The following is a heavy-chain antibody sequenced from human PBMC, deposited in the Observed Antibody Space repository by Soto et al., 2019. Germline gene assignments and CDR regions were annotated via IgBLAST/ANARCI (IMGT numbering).Heavy chain of an antibody. J-gene: IGHJ4*02. CDR1: GFTFSRYS. CDR2: MDSSRMTI. D-gene: IGHD3-10*01. V-gene: IGHV3-48*02. CDR3: VRDRRGPSEY. Sequence: EVQLVESGGGLVQPGGSLRLSCAASGFTFSRYSMNWVRQAPGKGLEWVSYMDSSRMTIYYEDSVQGRFTISRDNAKNSLFRLMSSLRDQDTAVYYCVRDRRGPSEYWVQRPGVTVS.